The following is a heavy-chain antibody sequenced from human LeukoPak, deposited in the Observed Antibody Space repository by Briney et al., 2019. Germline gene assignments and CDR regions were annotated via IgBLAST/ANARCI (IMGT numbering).Heavy chain of an antibody. CDR1: GGSISSGSYY. J-gene: IGHJ4*02. D-gene: IGHD3-22*01. Sequence: SETLSLTCTVSGGSISSGSYYWSWIRQPAGKGLEWLGYIYYSGSTNYNPSLKSRVTISLDTSKNQFSLKLTSVTAADTAVYYCARDYDSSSFRYWGQGTLVTVSS. CDR2: IYYSGST. V-gene: IGHV4-61*10. CDR3: ARDYDSSSFRY.